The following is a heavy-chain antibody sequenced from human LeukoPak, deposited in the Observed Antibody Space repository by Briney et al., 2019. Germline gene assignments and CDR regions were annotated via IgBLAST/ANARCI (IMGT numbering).Heavy chain of an antibody. Sequence: GGSLRLSCAASGFTFSSYEMNWVRQAPGKGLEWVSYISSSGSTIYYADSVKGRFTISRDNARDSLYLQMNSLRAEDTAVYYCARDLASSSSYTFDYWGQGTLVTVSS. D-gene: IGHD6-13*01. J-gene: IGHJ4*02. CDR1: GFTFSSYE. V-gene: IGHV3-48*03. CDR2: ISSSGSTI. CDR3: ARDLASSSSYTFDY.